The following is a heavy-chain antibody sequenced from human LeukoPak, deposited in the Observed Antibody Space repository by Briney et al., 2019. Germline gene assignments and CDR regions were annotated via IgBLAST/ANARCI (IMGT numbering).Heavy chain of an antibody. CDR3: ARATLKAGNDAFDI. CDR1: GGSISSYY. Sequence: SETLSLTCTVSGGSISSYYWSWIRQPPGKGLEWIGYIYYSGSTNYNPPLKSRVTISVETSKNQFSLKLSSVTAADTAVYYCARATLKAGNDAFDIWGQGTVVTVSS. CDR2: IYYSGST. J-gene: IGHJ3*02. D-gene: IGHD5-12*01. V-gene: IGHV4-59*01.